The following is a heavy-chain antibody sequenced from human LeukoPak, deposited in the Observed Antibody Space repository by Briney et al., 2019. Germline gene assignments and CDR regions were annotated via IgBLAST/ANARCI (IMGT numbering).Heavy chain of an antibody. J-gene: IGHJ6*02. CDR2: ISYDGSNK. V-gene: IGHV3-30*18. Sequence: GGSLRLSCAASGFTFSSYGMHWVRQAPGKGLEWVAVISYDGSNKYYADSVKGRFTISRDNSKNTLYLQMNSLRAEDTAVYYCAKGSSSWSLYYYYYYGKDVWGQGTTVTVSS. D-gene: IGHD6-13*01. CDR1: GFTFSSYG. CDR3: AKGSSSWSLYYYYYYGKDV.